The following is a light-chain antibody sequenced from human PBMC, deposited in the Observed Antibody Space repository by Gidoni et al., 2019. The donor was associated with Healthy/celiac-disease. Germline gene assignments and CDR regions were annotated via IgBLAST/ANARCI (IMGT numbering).Light chain of an antibody. V-gene: IGKV1-33*01. Sequence: DIQMTQSPSSLSASVGDRVTITFQASQDISNYLNWYQQKPGKAPKLLIYDASNLETGVPSRFSGSGSGTDFTLTISSLQPEDIATYYCQQYDNLPITFGPGTKVDIK. CDR1: QDISNY. CDR2: DAS. J-gene: IGKJ3*01. CDR3: QQYDNLPIT.